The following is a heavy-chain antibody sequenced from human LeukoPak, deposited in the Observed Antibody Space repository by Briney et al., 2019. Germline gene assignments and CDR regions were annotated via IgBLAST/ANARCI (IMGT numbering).Heavy chain of an antibody. V-gene: IGHV4-34*01. CDR2: INHSGST. J-gene: IGHJ4*02. D-gene: IGHD2-2*01. CDR3: ARRGLGYCSNTSCPLWYYFDY. Sequence: PSETLSLTCAVYGGSFSGYYWSWIRQPPGKGLEWIGEINHSGSTNYNPSLKSRVTISVDTSKNQFSLKLSSVTAADTAVYYCARRGLGYCSNTSCPLWYYFDYWGQGTLVTVSS. CDR1: GGSFSGYY.